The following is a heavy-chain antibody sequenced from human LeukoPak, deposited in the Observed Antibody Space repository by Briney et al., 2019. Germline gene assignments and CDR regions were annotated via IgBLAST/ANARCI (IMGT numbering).Heavy chain of an antibody. J-gene: IGHJ3*02. Sequence: GASVEVSCKASGYTFTGYYMHWVRQAPGQGLEWMGRIIPTLGIANYAQKFQGRVTITADKSTSTAYMELSSLRSEDTAVYYCARVGESGSSWYGGAFDIWGQGTMVTVSS. D-gene: IGHD6-13*01. CDR3: ARVGESGSSWYGGAFDI. CDR1: GYTFTGYY. CDR2: IIPTLGIA. V-gene: IGHV1-69*04.